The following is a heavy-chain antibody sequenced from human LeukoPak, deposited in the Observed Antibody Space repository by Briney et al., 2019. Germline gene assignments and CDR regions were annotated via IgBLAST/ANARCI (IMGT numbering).Heavy chain of an antibody. CDR3: ARDGYGGNLRYYFDY. D-gene: IGHD4-23*01. CDR1: GGSISSYY. CDR2: IYYSGST. Sequence: SETLSLTCTVSGGSISSYYWSWIRQPPGKGLEWIGYIYYSGSTNYNPSLKSRVTISVDTSKNQFSLKLSSVTAADTAVYYCARDGYGGNLRYYFDYWGLGTLVTVSS. J-gene: IGHJ4*02. V-gene: IGHV4-59*01.